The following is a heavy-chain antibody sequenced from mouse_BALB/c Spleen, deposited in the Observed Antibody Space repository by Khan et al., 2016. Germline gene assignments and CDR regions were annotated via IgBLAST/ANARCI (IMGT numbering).Heavy chain of an antibody. CDR3: VNDGFGAMDY. J-gene: IGHJ4*01. V-gene: IGHV2-9*02. CDR2: IWAGGST. Sequence: VQLVESGPGLVAPSQSLSITCTVSGLSLTSCNVHWIRQPPGKGLEWLGVIWAGGSTNYNSALMSRLSISKDNSKSQVFLKMNSLQTNDTAIYYCVNDGFGAMDYWGQGTSVTVSS. CDR1: GLSLTSCN. D-gene: IGHD2-3*01.